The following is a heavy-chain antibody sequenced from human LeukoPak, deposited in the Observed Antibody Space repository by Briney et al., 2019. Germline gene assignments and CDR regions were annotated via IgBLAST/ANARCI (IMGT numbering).Heavy chain of an antibody. Sequence: GGSLRLSCAASGFTFSSYWMHWVRQAPGKGLVWVSRINTDGSSTSYADSVKGRFTISRDNAKNTLYLQMNSPRAEDTAVYYCARDPLGILWFGELPGDWGQGTLVTVSS. V-gene: IGHV3-74*01. CDR2: INTDGSST. J-gene: IGHJ4*02. CDR3: ARDPLGILWFGELPGD. D-gene: IGHD3-10*01. CDR1: GFTFSSYW.